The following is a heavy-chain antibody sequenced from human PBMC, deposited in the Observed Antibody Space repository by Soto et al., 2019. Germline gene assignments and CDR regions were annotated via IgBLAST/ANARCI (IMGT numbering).Heavy chain of an antibody. D-gene: IGHD2-21*01. CDR2: IKEDGSEK. CDR1: GFTFSTCW. J-gene: IGHJ4*02. Sequence: LRLSCAASGFTFSTCWMNWVRQAPGKGLEWVASIKEDGSEKYYPDSVKGRFTISRDNAKNSLYLQMNSLRAEDTAVYYCAPLWAHLPHYWGQGTLVTVSS. V-gene: IGHV3-7*01. CDR3: APLWAHLPHY.